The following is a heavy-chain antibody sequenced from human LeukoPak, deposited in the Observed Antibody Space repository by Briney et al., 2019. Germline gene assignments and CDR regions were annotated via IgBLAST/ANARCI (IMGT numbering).Heavy chain of an antibody. CDR3: AKGPNDSSNYLFDY. Sequence: GGSLRLSCAASGFTFSRHAMSWVRRAPGKGLEWVSVIVGSGVDTYYADSVKGRFTISRDNSKNTLYVQMNSLGAEDTAVYYCAKGPNDSSNYLFDYWGQGTLVIVSS. J-gene: IGHJ4*02. CDR1: GFTFSRHA. CDR2: IVGSGVDT. D-gene: IGHD4-11*01. V-gene: IGHV3-23*01.